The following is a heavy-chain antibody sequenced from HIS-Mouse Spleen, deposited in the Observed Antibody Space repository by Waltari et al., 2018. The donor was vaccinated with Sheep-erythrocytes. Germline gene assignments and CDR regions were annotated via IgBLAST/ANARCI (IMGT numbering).Heavy chain of an antibody. CDR3: ARDRLGCSSTSCSFDY. V-gene: IGHV3-53*01. CDR2: IYSGGST. J-gene: IGHJ4*02. CDR1: GFTVSSNY. D-gene: IGHD2-2*01. Sequence: EVQLVESGGGLIQPGGSLRLSCAASGFTVSSNYMSWVRQAPGKGLEWVSVIYSGGSTYYADSVKGRFTISRDNSKNTLYLQMNSLRAEDTAVYYCARDRLGCSSTSCSFDYWGQGTLVTVSS.